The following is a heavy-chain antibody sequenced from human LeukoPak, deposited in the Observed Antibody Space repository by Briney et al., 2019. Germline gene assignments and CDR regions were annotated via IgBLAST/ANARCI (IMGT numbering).Heavy chain of an antibody. D-gene: IGHD4-17*01. CDR1: GFTFSSYS. CDR3: ARGDYGDYQITIDY. J-gene: IGHJ4*02. Sequence: GGSLRLSCAASGFTFSSYSMNWVRQAPGKGLEWVSYISSSSSTIYYADSVKGRFTISRDNAKNSLYLQMNSLRAEDTAVYYCARGDYGDYQITIDYWGQGTLVTVSS. V-gene: IGHV3-48*01. CDR2: ISSSSSTI.